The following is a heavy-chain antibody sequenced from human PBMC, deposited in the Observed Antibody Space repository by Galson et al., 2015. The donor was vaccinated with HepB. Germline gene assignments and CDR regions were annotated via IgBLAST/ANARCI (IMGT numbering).Heavy chain of an antibody. CDR1: GFTFSSYA. Sequence: SLRLSCAASGFTFSSYAMSWVRQAPGKGLEWVSAISGSGGSTYYADSVKGRFTISRDNSKTTLYLQMNSLRAEDTAVYYCAKGVMATPNFDYWGQGTLVTVSS. V-gene: IGHV3-23*01. CDR2: ISGSGGST. J-gene: IGHJ4*02. D-gene: IGHD5-24*01. CDR3: AKGVMATPNFDY.